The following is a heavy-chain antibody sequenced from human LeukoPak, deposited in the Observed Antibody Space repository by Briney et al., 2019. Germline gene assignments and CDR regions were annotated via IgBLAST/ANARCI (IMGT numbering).Heavy chain of an antibody. Sequence: GGSLRLSCAASGFTFSTYSMSWVRQAPGKGLEWVSYISSISSIIYYADSVKGRFTISRDNAKSSLYLQMNSLRADDTAVYYCARSRPGTEAGQPNFDYWGQGTLVTVSS. CDR2: ISSISSII. D-gene: IGHD6-13*01. V-gene: IGHV3-48*01. J-gene: IGHJ4*02. CDR1: GFTFSTYS. CDR3: ARSRPGTEAGQPNFDY.